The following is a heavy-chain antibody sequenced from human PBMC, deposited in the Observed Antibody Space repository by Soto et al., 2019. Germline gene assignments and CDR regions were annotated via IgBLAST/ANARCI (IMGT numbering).Heavy chain of an antibody. CDR1: GGSISSSNW. V-gene: IGHV4-4*02. CDR3: ARGGLGKGSGISHYYYRGMDF. J-gene: IGHJ6*02. Sequence: LSLTCAVSGGSISSSNWWSWVRQPPGKGLEWIGEIYHSGSTNYNPSLKSRVTISVDKSKNQFSLKLSSVTAADTAVYYCARGGLGKGSGISHYYYRGMDFWDQGTTVTVS. D-gene: IGHD1-1*01. CDR2: IYHSGST.